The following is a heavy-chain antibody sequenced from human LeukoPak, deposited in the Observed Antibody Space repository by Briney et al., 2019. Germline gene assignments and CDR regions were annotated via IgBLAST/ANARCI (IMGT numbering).Heavy chain of an antibody. J-gene: IGHJ4*02. Sequence: PGGSLRLSSAASGFTFSSYSMNWVRQAPGKGLEWVSSISSSSSYIYYADSVKGRFTISRDNAKNSLYLQMNSLRAEDTAVYYCARAMTTVTTYYYWGQGTLVTVSS. CDR1: GFTFSSYS. D-gene: IGHD4-17*01. V-gene: IGHV3-21*01. CDR2: ISSSSSYI. CDR3: ARAMTTVTTYYY.